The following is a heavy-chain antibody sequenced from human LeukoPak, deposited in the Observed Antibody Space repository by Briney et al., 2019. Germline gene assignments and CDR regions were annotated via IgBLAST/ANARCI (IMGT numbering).Heavy chain of an antibody. CDR3: ARWDSSSWYKVFDP. J-gene: IGHJ5*02. Sequence: ASVKVSCKASGYSFTSHYMHWVRQAPGQGLEWMGWINPNSGGTNYAQKFQGRVTMTRDTSISTAYMELSRLRSDDTAVYYCARWDSSSWYKVFDPWGQGTLVTVSS. D-gene: IGHD6-13*01. V-gene: IGHV1-2*02. CDR2: INPNSGGT. CDR1: GYSFTSHY.